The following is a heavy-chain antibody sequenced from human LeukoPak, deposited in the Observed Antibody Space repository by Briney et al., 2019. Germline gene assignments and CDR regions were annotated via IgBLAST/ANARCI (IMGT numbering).Heavy chain of an antibody. CDR2: ISSSSSYI. D-gene: IGHD3-10*01. J-gene: IGHJ4*02. CDR3: AKDSKRWKTYYYASGSYHFDY. CDR1: GFTFSNYS. Sequence: PGGSLRLSCAASGFTFSNYSMNWVRQAPGKGLEWVSSISSSSSYIYYADSVKGRFTISRDNAKNTLYLQMNSLRPEDTAVYYCAKDSKRWKTYYYASGSYHFDYWGQGTLVTVSS. V-gene: IGHV3-21*01.